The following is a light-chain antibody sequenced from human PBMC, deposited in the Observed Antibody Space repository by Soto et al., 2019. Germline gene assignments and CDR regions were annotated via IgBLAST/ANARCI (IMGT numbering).Light chain of an antibody. Sequence: SYVLTQPPSVSVAPGKTARITCGGNNIGSKSVHWYQQKPGQAPVLVIYYDSDRPSGIPERFSGSNSGNTATLTISRVEAGDEADYYCQVWESSSDSVVFGGGTKLTVL. CDR2: YDS. CDR3: QVWESSSDSVV. CDR1: NIGSKS. J-gene: IGLJ2*01. V-gene: IGLV3-21*01.